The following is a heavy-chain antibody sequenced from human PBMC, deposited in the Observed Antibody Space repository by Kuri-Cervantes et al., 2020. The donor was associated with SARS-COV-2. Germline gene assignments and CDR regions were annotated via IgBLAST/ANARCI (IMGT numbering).Heavy chain of an antibody. CDR1: GFTFSSYG. J-gene: IGHJ4*02. V-gene: IGHV3-64*04. CDR2: ISSNGGST. D-gene: IGHD5-18*01. CDR3: ARDRYTAYD. Sequence: GGSLRLSCAASGFTFSSYGMHWVRQAPGKGLEYVSAISSNGGSTYYADSVKGRFTISRDNAKNTLYLQMNSLRAEDTAVYYCARDRYTAYDWGQGTLVTVSS.